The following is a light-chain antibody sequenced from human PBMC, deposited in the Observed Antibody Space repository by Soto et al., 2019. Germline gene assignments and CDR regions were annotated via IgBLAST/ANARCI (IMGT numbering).Light chain of an antibody. CDR3: QQYNNYWT. J-gene: IGKJ1*01. V-gene: IGKV1-5*03. Sequence: IQMTQSPSTLSASVGDRVTITCRAGESIRSWLAWYQQKPGKAPKLLIYKASSLQSGVPSRFSGSGSGTEFTLTISSLQPDDVATYYCQQYNNYWTFGQGTKVEIK. CDR2: KAS. CDR1: ESIRSW.